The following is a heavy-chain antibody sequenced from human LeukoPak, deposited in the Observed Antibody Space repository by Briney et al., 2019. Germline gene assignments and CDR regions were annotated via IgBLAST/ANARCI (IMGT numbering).Heavy chain of an antibody. V-gene: IGHV3-9*01. Sequence: SLRLSCAASGFTFNDYAMNWVRQVPGKGLEWVSGISWNSGNIEYADSVKGRFTISRDNAKKSLFLQMNSLRAEDTALYYCARDPSYSSSSPYFDYWGQGVLVTVSS. CDR1: GFTFNDYA. CDR3: ARDPSYSSSSPYFDY. D-gene: IGHD6-6*01. J-gene: IGHJ4*02. CDR2: ISWNSGNI.